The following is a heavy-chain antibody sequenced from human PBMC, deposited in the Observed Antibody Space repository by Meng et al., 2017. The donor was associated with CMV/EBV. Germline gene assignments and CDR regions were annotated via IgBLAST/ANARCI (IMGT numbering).Heavy chain of an antibody. V-gene: IGHV3-7*01. CDR2: IKQDGSEK. Sequence: GGSLRLSCAASGFTFSSYAMSWVRQAPGKGLEWVANIKQDGSEKYYVDSVKGRFTISRDNAKNSLYLQMNSLRAEDTAVYYCARDELYYYDSSGYKFDYWGQGTLVTVSS. J-gene: IGHJ4*02. CDR1: GFTFSSYA. D-gene: IGHD3-22*01. CDR3: ARDELYYYDSSGYKFDY.